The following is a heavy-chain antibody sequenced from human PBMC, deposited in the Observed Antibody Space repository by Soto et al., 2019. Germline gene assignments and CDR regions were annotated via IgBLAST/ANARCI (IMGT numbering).Heavy chain of an antibody. Sequence: GGSLRLSCAASGFTFRNYAIHWVRQAPGKGLEWVAVISRDGSHKYYLDSVKGRFTISRDNSKDTVNLLMNSLRDDDSAMYYCARSRNSAVADSFDFWGQGTLVPVSS. CDR2: ISRDGSHK. CDR3: ARSRNSAVADSFDF. CDR1: GFTFRNYA. V-gene: IGHV3-30*04. D-gene: IGHD1-26*01. J-gene: IGHJ4*02.